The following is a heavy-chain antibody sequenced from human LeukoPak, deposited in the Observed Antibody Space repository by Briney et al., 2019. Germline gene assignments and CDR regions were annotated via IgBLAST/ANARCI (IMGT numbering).Heavy chain of an antibody. Sequence: SVKVSCKASGGTFSSYAISWVRQAPGQGLEWMGGIIPIFGTANYAQKFQGRVTITADESTSTAYMELSSLRSEDTAVYYCARDGPYSSSPRAFDYWGQGTLVTVSS. D-gene: IGHD6-6*01. CDR1: GGTFSSYA. CDR3: ARDGPYSSSPRAFDY. CDR2: IIPIFGTA. V-gene: IGHV1-69*01. J-gene: IGHJ4*02.